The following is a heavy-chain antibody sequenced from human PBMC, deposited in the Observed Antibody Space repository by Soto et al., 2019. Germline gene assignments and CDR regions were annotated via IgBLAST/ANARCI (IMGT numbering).Heavy chain of an antibody. CDR2: IYHSGTF. J-gene: IGHJ6*02. Sequence: QVRLQESGPGLVEPSGTLSLTCAVSGDSVSSSSCWSWVRQAPGKGLEWIGEIYHSGTFNYNPSLASGVSVSVDKSRYQLSLNLKSVTAADTAVYYCVRSVPAATWQYSGMDVWGQGTTVTVSS. CDR1: GDSVSSSSC. D-gene: IGHD2-2*01. CDR3: VRSVPAATWQYSGMDV. V-gene: IGHV4-4*02.